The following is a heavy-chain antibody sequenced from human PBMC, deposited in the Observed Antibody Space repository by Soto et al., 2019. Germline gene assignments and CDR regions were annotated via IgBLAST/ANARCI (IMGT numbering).Heavy chain of an antibody. CDR2: IFYNGKTT. V-gene: IGHV4-61*01. J-gene: IGHJ4*02. CDR3: ARVYSESYGQND. CDR1: GASVSSGSYY. D-gene: IGHD1-26*01. Sequence: QVQLQESGPGVVKPSETLSLSCTVSGASVSSGSYYWTWIRQPPGKGLEWVGYIFYNGKTTNYNPSLKSRVTISVDTSKNQFSLKMSSVTAADTAFYYCARVYSESYGQNDWGQGTLVTVSA.